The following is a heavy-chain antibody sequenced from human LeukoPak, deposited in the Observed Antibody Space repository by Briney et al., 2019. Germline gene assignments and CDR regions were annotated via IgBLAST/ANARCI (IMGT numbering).Heavy chain of an antibody. D-gene: IGHD3-22*01. CDR2: IKRKTDGGTT. Sequence: GGSLTLSCAASGFTFSNAWMSWVRQAPGKGLAWVGRIKRKTDGGTTDYAAPVKSRFNITRDDSKNTLYLQMNSLKTEDTAVYYCTTVYYYDSSGYYYDKYFDYWGQGTLVTVSS. V-gene: IGHV3-15*01. CDR3: TTVYYYDSSGYYYDKYFDY. J-gene: IGHJ4*02. CDR1: GFTFSNAW.